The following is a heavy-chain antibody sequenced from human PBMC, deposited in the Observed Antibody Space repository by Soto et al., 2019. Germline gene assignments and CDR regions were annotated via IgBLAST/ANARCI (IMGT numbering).Heavy chain of an antibody. CDR3: ARGGVLIIYYYFDY. J-gene: IGHJ4*02. V-gene: IGHV4-34*01. CDR2: INHSGST. Sequence: QVQLQQWGAGLLKPSETLSLTCAVYGGSFSGYYWTWIRQSPGKGLQWIGEINHSGSTNYNPSLKSRVTISVDTSKNQFSLNLSSVTAADTAVYYCARGGVLIIYYYFDYWGQGTLVTVSS. CDR1: GGSFSGYY. D-gene: IGHD3-3*01.